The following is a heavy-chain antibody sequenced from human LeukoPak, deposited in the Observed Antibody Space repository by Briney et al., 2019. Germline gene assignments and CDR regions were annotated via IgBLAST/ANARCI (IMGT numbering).Heavy chain of an antibody. CDR3: ALSTYSSSPS. V-gene: IGHV3-7*01. D-gene: IGHD6-6*01. J-gene: IGHJ5*02. CDR2: INQDESKK. Sequence: GSVTRSCSGATFTNNAHWMVWLRPAPGKGLVGVANINQDESKKYYVDSVEGRFTISRDNAKNSVYLQMNSLRAEDTALYYCALSTYSSSPSWGQGTLVSVSS. CDR1: TFTNNAHW.